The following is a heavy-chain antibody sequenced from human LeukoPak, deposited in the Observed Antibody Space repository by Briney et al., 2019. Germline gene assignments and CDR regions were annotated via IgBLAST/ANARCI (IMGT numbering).Heavy chain of an antibody. CDR2: IYYSEST. V-gene: IGHV4-30-4*01. CDR1: GGSISSGDYY. CDR3: ARELGGVDRAFDY. Sequence: SETLSLTCTVSGGSISSGDYYWSWIRQPPGKGLEWIGYIYYSESTYYNPSLKSRVTISVDTSKNQFSLKLSSVTAADTAVYYCARELGGVDRAFDYWGQGTLVTVSS. D-gene: IGHD1-26*01. J-gene: IGHJ4*02.